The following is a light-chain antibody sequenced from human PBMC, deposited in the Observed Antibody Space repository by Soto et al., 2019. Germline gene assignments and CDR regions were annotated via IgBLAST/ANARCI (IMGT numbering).Light chain of an antibody. V-gene: IGLV2-8*01. CDR3: SSYAGSLYV. CDR1: SSDVGGYNY. Sequence: QSALTQPPSASGSPGQSVTISCTGTSSDVGGYNYVSWYQQHPGKAPKLMIYEVSKRPSGVPDRFSGSKSGNTASLTVSWLQAADEADYYCSSYAGSLYVFGTGTKLTVL. J-gene: IGLJ1*01. CDR2: EVS.